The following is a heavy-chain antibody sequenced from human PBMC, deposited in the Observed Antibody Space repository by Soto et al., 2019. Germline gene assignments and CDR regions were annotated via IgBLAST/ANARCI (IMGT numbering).Heavy chain of an antibody. CDR3: AREIPPDILTGGEEDAFDI. Sequence: QVQLVESGGGVVQPGRSLRLSCAASGFTFSSYGMHWVRQAPGKGLEWVAVIWYDGSNKYYADSVKGRFTISRDNSKNSLYLQMNSLRAEDTAVYYCAREIPPDILTGGEEDAFDIWGQGTMVTVSS. V-gene: IGHV3-33*01. D-gene: IGHD3-9*01. CDR2: IWYDGSNK. J-gene: IGHJ3*02. CDR1: GFTFSSYG.